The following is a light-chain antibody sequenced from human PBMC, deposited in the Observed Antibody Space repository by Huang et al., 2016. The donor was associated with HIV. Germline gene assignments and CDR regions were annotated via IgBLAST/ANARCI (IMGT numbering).Light chain of an antibody. J-gene: IGKJ3*01. CDR3: QQYNNWPPTFT. Sequence: EILMTQSPTLSVSPGERATLSCRASQTLGTDLAWYQQKPGQAPRRLIQDASIRATGIPARFSGSESGTEFTLTISSLQSEDFADYYCQQYNNWPPTFTFGPGTKVDIK. V-gene: IGKV3-15*01. CDR2: DAS. CDR1: QTLGTD.